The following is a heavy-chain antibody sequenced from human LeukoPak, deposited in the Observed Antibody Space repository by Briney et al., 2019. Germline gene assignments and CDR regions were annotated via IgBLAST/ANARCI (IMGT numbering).Heavy chain of an antibody. V-gene: IGHV1-69*04. CDR3: ARDTMIVVVIPPNGAFDI. D-gene: IGHD3-22*01. CDR2: IIPILGIA. CDR1: GGTFSSYA. Sequence: SVKVSCKASGGTFSSYAISWVRQAPGQGLEWMGRIIPILGIANYAQKFQGRVTITADKSTSTAYMELSSLRSEDTAVYYCARDTMIVVVIPPNGAFDIWGQGTMVTVSS. J-gene: IGHJ3*02.